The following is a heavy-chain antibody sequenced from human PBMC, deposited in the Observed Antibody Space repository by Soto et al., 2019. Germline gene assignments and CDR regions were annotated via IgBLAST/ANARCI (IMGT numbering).Heavy chain of an antibody. Sequence: QIQLLQSGAEVKKPGASVKVTCKASGYTFRNFGISWVRQAPGQGLEWMGWISAYNANENYAQKFQGRLTMTADTSTRTAYMEMRSLRSDDTAVYYCARENSYFDYWGQGTLVTVSS. CDR3: ARENSYFDY. J-gene: IGHJ4*02. CDR1: GYTFRNFG. CDR2: ISAYNANE. V-gene: IGHV1-18*01.